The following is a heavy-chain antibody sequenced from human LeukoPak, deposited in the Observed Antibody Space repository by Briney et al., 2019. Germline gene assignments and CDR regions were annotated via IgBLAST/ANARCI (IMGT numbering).Heavy chain of an antibody. CDR1: GGTFSSYT. CDR2: IIPAFGTA. J-gene: IGHJ4*02. Sequence: GASVKVSCKASGGTFSSYTINWVRQAPGQGLEWMGGIIPAFGTANYVQKFQGRVTITADESTSTAYMELSSLRSEDTAVYYCARGARYSYGQRYYFDYWGQGTLVTVSS. D-gene: IGHD5-18*01. V-gene: IGHV1-69*13. CDR3: ARGARYSYGQRYYFDY.